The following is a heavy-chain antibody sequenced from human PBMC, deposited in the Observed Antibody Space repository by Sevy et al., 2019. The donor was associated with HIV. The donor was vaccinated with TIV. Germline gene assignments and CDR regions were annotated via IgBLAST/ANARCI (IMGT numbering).Heavy chain of an antibody. D-gene: IGHD2-21*01. CDR1: GFTFSSYW. J-gene: IGHJ5*02. V-gene: IGHV3-74*01. Sequence: GGSLRLSCAASGFTFSSYWMHWVRQAPGKGLVWVSRISGDGSSTTYADSVKGRFTISRDNAKNTLYLQMNSLRAEDTAVYYCAKTSLGLWRGWFDPWGQGTLVTVSS. CDR2: ISGDGSST. CDR3: AKTSLGLWRGWFDP.